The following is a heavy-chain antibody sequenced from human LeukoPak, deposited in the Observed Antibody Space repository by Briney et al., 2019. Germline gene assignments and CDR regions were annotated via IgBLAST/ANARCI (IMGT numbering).Heavy chain of an antibody. V-gene: IGHV4-59*12. CDR3: AREHCGGDCYGY. J-gene: IGHJ4*02. CDR2: IYYSGST. CDR1: GGSISSYY. Sequence: SETLSLTCTVSGGSISSYYWSWIRQPPGKGLEWIGYIYYSGSTNYNPSLKSRVTISVDTSKNQFSLKLSSVTAADTAVYYCAREHCGGDCYGYWGQGTLVTVSS. D-gene: IGHD2-21*01.